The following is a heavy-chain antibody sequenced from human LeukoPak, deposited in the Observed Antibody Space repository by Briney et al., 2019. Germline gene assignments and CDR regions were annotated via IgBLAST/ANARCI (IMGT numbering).Heavy chain of an antibody. V-gene: IGHV3-7*03. CDR2: IKQDGSEK. Sequence: GGSLRLSCVASGFTFSSYEMNWVRHAPGKGLEWVANIKQDGSEKYYVDSVKGRFTISRDNAKNSLYLQMNSLRAEDTAVYYCAHDYSDYPYYFDSWGQGTLVTVSS. CDR3: AHDYSDYPYYFDS. CDR1: GFTFSSYE. J-gene: IGHJ4*02. D-gene: IGHD4-11*01.